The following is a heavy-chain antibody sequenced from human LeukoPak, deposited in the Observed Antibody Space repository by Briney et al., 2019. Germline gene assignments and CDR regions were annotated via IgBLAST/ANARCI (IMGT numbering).Heavy chain of an antibody. V-gene: IGHV3-33*06. CDR2: IWYDGSNK. CDR1: GFTFSNYG. D-gene: IGHD3-9*01. Sequence: GRSLRLSCAASGFTFSNYGMHWVRQAPGKGLEWVAVIWYDGSNKYYADSVKGRFTISRDNSKNTLYLQMNSLRAEDTAVYYCAKDGARYLLTYYFEYWGQGTLVTVSS. J-gene: IGHJ4*02. CDR3: AKDGARYLLTYYFEY.